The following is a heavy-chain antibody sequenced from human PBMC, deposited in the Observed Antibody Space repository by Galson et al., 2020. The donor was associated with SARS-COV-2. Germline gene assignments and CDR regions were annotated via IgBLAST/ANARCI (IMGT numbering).Heavy chain of an antibody. J-gene: IGHJ4*02. D-gene: IGHD3-22*01. CDR1: GFTFSDYY. Sequence: GGSLRLSCAASGFTFSDYYMSWIRQAPGKGLEWVSYISSSSSYTNYAASVKGRFTISRDNAKNSLYLQMNSLRAEDTAVYYCAREDYYDSSGSFDYWGQGTLAPSPQ. CDR3: AREDYYDSSGSFDY. CDR2: ISSSSSYT. V-gene: IGHV3-11*06.